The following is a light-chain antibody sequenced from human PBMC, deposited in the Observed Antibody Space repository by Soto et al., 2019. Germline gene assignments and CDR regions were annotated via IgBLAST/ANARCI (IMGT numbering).Light chain of an antibody. V-gene: IGLV3-21*04. Sequence: VLTQPPSVSVAPGKTARITCGGNNIGSKSVHWYQQKPGQAPVLVIYYDSDRPSGIPERFSGSNSGNTATLTISRVEAGDEADYYCQVWDNTSDHVVFGGGTKLTVL. J-gene: IGLJ2*01. CDR1: NIGSKS. CDR2: YDS. CDR3: QVWDNTSDHVV.